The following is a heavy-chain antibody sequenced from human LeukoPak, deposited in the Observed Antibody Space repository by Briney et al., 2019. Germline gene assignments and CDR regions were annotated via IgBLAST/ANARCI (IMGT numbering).Heavy chain of an antibody. D-gene: IGHD2-2*01. Sequence: SQTRSLTCTVSGGSISSGDYYWSWIRQPPGKGLEWIGYIYYSGSTYYNPSLKSRVTISVDTSKNQFSLKLSSVTAADTAVYYCARGYCSSTSCYSGWFDPWGQGTLVTVSS. CDR3: ARGYCSSTSCYSGWFDP. CDR2: IYYSGST. V-gene: IGHV4-30-4*01. CDR1: GGSISSGDYY. J-gene: IGHJ5*02.